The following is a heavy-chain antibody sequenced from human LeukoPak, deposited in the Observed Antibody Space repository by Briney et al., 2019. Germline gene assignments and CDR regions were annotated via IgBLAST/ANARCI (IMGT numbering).Heavy chain of an antibody. D-gene: IGHD3-10*01. CDR3: ARASTTMVRGAGPTTGHEFDP. V-gene: IGHV4-4*07. CDR1: GGSISSYY. J-gene: IGHJ5*02. CDR2: ISTSGST. Sequence: PSETLSLTCTVSGGSISSYYWSWIRQPAGKGLESIGHISTSGSTNYNPSLKSRVTMSVDTSKNQFSLKLSSVTAADTAVYYCARASTTMVRGAGPTTGHEFDPWGQGTLVTVSS.